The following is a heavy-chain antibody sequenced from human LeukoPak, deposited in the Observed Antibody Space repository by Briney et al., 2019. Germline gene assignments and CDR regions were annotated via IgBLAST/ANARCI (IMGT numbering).Heavy chain of an antibody. V-gene: IGHV3-21*01. Sequence: PGRSLRLSCAASGFTFSTYGMHWVRQAPGKGLEWVSSISGDSSHIYYADSLKGRFTISRDNAKNSLFLQMNSLRAEDTAVYYCARCSTSCLAGFYYMDAWGKGTTVTVSS. D-gene: IGHD2-2*01. CDR2: ISGDSSHI. J-gene: IGHJ6*03. CDR1: GFTFSTYG. CDR3: ARCSTSCLAGFYYMDA.